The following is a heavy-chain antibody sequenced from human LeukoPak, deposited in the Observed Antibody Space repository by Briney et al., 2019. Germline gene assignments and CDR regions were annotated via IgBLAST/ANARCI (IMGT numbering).Heavy chain of an antibody. D-gene: IGHD3-16*01. CDR2: IYTDGSTT. CDR3: VIRYYPDY. CDR1: GFTFSNYW. J-gene: IGHJ4*02. Sequence: PGGSLRLSCEASGFTFSNYWMHWVRQTPGKGLVWVSRIYTDGSTTNYADSAKGRFTISRDNSKNTLYLQMSSLRAEDTAVYYCVIRYYPDYWGQGTLVTVSS. V-gene: IGHV3-74*01.